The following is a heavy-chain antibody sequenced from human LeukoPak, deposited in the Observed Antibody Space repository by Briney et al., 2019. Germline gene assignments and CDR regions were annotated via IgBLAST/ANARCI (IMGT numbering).Heavy chain of an antibody. V-gene: IGHV3-21*01. CDR1: GFTFSSYS. CDR3: AELGITMIGGV. Sequence: PGGSLRLSCAASGFTFSSYSMNWVRQAPGKGLEWVSSISSSSSYIYYADSVKGRFTISRDNAENSLYLQMNSLRAEDTAVYYCAELGITMIGGVWGKGTTVTISS. CDR2: ISSSSSYI. J-gene: IGHJ6*04. D-gene: IGHD3-10*02.